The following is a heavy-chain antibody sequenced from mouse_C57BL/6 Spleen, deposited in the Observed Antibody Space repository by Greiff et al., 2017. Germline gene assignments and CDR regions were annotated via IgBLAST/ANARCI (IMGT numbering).Heavy chain of an antibody. CDR2: IRLKSDNYAT. Sequence: DVQLVESGGGLVQPGGSMKLSCVASGFTFSNYWMNWVRQSPEKGLEWVAQIRLKSDNYATHYAESVKGRFTISRDDSKSSVYLQMNNLRAEDTGIYYCSSYYDYDRGDYWGQGTTLTVSS. CDR1: GFTFSNYW. J-gene: IGHJ2*01. CDR3: SSYYDYDRGDY. V-gene: IGHV6-3*01. D-gene: IGHD2-4*01.